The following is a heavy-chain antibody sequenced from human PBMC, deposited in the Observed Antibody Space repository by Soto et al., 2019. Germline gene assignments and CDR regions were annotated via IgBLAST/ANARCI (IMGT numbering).Heavy chain of an antibody. Sequence: QVQLVESGGGVVQPGRSLRLSCAASGFIFSSYGMHWVRQAPGKGLEWVAVMSYDGSSKYYADSVKGRFPISRDNSENTLHLQMNSLRAEDTAMYYCAKGGEYQLLRIYFDYWGQGTPVTVSS. CDR2: MSYDGSSK. V-gene: IGHV3-30*18. CDR3: AKGGEYQLLRIYFDY. D-gene: IGHD2-2*01. J-gene: IGHJ4*02. CDR1: GFIFSSYG.